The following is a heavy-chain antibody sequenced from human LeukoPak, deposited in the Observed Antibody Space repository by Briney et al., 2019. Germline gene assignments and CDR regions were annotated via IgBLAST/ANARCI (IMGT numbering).Heavy chain of an antibody. D-gene: IGHD3-22*01. CDR2: IKQDGSEK. Sequence: PGGSLRLSCAGSGFTFRNYWMSWVRQAPGKGLEWVADIKQDGSEKYYVDSVEGRFTISRDNAKNSLFLQMNSLRAEDTAVYYCARVPWSSVTTLYYWGERTLDTVSS. CDR3: ARVPWSSVTTLYY. J-gene: IGHJ4*02. V-gene: IGHV3-7*01. CDR1: GFTFRNYW.